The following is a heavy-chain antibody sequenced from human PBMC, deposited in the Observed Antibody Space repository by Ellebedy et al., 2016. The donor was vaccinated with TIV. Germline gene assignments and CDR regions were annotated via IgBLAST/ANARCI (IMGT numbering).Heavy chain of an antibody. CDR3: ARPWVEMATIGDAFDI. D-gene: IGHD5-24*01. CDR1: GFTFTGHY. V-gene: IGHV3-74*01. J-gene: IGHJ3*02. Sequence: PGGSLRLSCRTSGFTFTGHYMNWVRQAPGKGLVWVSRITRDGRTTDYADSVKGRFTISRDDAENTVYLHMSSLRAEDTAVYYCARPWVEMATIGDAFDIWGQGTMVTVSS. CDR2: ITRDGRTT.